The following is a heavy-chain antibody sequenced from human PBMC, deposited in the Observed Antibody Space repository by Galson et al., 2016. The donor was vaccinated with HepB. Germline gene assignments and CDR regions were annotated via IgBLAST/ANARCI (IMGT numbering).Heavy chain of an antibody. CDR3: ARGRLAWVQYYFAY. J-gene: IGHJ4*02. V-gene: IGHV4-59*01. Sequence: SETLSLTCTFSGGSINSDSWTWIRQPPGKGLEWIGYIYNGVTTNYNPSLKSRVAISMDTPKNQFPLYLSSVTAADTAVYYCARGRLAWVQYYFAYWGQGALVAVSS. CDR2: IYNGVTT. D-gene: IGHD1-26*01. CDR1: GGSINSDS.